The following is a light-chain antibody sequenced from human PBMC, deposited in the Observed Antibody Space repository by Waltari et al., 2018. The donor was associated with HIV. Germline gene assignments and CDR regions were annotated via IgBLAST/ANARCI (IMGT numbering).Light chain of an antibody. Sequence: QSALTQPASVSGSPGQSITISCTGTSRDVGNYNHVSWYQQPPGKAPKVIIYDVNKRPSGVSNRFSGSKSGNTASLTISGLQAEDEGLYYCCSYAGSIYVVFGGGTKVTVL. CDR3: CSYAGSIYVV. V-gene: IGLV2-23*02. J-gene: IGLJ2*01. CDR2: DVN. CDR1: SRDVGNYNH.